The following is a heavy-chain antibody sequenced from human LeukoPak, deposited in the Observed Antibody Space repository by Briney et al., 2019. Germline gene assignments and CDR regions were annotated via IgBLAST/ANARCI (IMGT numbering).Heavy chain of an antibody. D-gene: IGHD4-17*01. Sequence: PGGSLRLSCAASGFTFSSYTMNWVRQAPGKGLVWVSSISSGSTYIFYGDSVKGRFTTSRDNAKSSVFLQMNSLRAEDTAVYYCARNLYGDYWGPDAFDIWGQGTMVTVSS. CDR1: GFTFSSYT. CDR3: ARNLYGDYWGPDAFDI. V-gene: IGHV3-21*01. J-gene: IGHJ3*02. CDR2: ISSGSTYI.